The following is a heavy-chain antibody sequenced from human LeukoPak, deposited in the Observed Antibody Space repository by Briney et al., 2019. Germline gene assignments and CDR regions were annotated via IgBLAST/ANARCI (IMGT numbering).Heavy chain of an antibody. CDR2: IYSAGNT. V-gene: IGHV3-53*01. D-gene: IGHD4/OR15-4a*01. Sequence: GGSLRLSCTVSGFTVSSNSMSWVRQAPGKGLEWVSFIYSAGNTHYSDSVKGRFTISIDNSKNTLYLQMNSLRAEDTAVYYCARRAGAYSHPYDYWGQGTLVTVSS. CDR3: ARRAGAYSHPYDY. CDR1: GFTVSSNS. J-gene: IGHJ4*02.